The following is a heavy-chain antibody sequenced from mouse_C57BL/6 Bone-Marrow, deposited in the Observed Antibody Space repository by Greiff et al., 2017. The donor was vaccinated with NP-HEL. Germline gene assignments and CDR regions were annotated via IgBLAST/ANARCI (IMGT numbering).Heavy chain of an antibody. V-gene: IGHV1-63*01. CDR3: ARSIYYGCYYAMDY. CDR1: GYTFTNYW. D-gene: IGHD2-1*01. CDR2: IYPGGGYT. Sequence: QVQLQQSGAELVRPGTSVKMSCKASGYTFTNYWIGWAKQRPGHGLEWIGDIYPGGGYTNYNEKFKGKATLTADKSSSTAYMQFSSLTSEDSAIYYCARSIYYGCYYAMDYWDQGTSVTVSS. J-gene: IGHJ4*01.